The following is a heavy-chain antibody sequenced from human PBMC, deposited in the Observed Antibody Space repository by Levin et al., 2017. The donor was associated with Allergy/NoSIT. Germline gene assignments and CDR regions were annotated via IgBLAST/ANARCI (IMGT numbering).Heavy chain of an antibody. Sequence: GGSLRLSCATSGFTFSRYWMSWVRQAPGKGLEWVANIKADGSEKNYVDSVKGRFTISRDNAQSSLSLQMNSLRAEDTAVYYCAKYRSYDEVYWGLGTLVTVSS. J-gene: IGHJ4*02. D-gene: IGHD5-12*01. CDR1: GFTFSRYW. CDR3: AKYRSYDEVY. CDR2: IKADGSEK. V-gene: IGHV3-7*01.